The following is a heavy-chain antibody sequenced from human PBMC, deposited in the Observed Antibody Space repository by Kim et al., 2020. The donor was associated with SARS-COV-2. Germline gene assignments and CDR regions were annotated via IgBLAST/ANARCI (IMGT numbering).Heavy chain of an antibody. J-gene: IGHJ4*02. D-gene: IGHD6-19*01. CDR1: GFTFSSYA. V-gene: IGHV3-33*06. CDR2: IWYDGSNK. CDR3: AKGGLAVAGTD. Sequence: GGSLRLSCAASGFTFSSYAMHWVRQAPGKGLEWVAVIWYDGSNKYYADSVKGRFTISRDNSKNTLYLQMNSLRAEDTAVYYCAKGGLAVAGTDWGQGTLVTVSS.